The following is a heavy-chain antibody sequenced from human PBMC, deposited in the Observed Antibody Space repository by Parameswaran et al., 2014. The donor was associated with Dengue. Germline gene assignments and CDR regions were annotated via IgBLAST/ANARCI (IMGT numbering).Heavy chain of an antibody. Sequence: VRQMPGKGLEWVANIKQDGSEKYYLDSLEGRFTISRDNAKNSLYLQMNSLRAEDTAVYYCARTYRDFWSDYTDPLSFDYWGQGTLVTVSS. D-gene: IGHD3-3*01. CDR2: IKQDGSEK. V-gene: IGHV3-7*04. CDR3: ARTYRDFWSDYTDPLSFDY. J-gene: IGHJ4*02.